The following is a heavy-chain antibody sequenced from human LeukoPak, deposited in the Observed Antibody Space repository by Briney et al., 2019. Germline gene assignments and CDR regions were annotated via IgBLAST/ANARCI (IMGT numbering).Heavy chain of an antibody. J-gene: IGHJ6*02. CDR1: GGSFSGYY. CDR3: ARQFFPRRGYGMDV. V-gene: IGHV3-7*01. Sequence: ETLSLTCAVYGGSFSGYYWSWVRQAPGKGLEWVANIKQDGSEKYYVDSVKGRFTISRDNAKNSLYLQMNSLRAEDTAVYYCARQFFPRRGYGMDVWGQGTTVTVSS. CDR2: IKQDGSEK.